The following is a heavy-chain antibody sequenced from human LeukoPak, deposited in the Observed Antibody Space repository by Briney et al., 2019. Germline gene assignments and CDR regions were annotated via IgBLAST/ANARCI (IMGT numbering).Heavy chain of an antibody. CDR2: ISGSGGST. V-gene: IGHV3-23*01. Sequence: GGSLRLSCAASGFTFSSYSMNWVRQAPGKGLEWVSGISGSGGSTYYADSVKGRFTISRDNSKNTLYLQMNSLRAEDTAVYYCAKNRGVVVTAPCVYWGQGTLVTVSS. J-gene: IGHJ4*02. CDR1: GFTFSSYS. CDR3: AKNRGVVVTAPCVY. D-gene: IGHD2-21*02.